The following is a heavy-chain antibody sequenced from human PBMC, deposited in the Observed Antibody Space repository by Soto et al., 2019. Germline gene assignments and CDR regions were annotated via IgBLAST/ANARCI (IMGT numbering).Heavy chain of an antibody. CDR1: GFTISAYA. J-gene: IGHJ4*02. D-gene: IGHD1-26*01. CDR2: ISGSGGST. CDR3: AKDLGSSGSYHGIYFDS. V-gene: IGHV3-23*01. Sequence: EVQLLESGGGLVQPGGSLRLSCAASGFTISAYAMNWVRQAPGKGLEWVSTISGSGGSTYYADSVKGRFTISRDNSKNTLYLQTNSLRAEDTALYYCAKDLGSSGSYHGIYFDSWGQGTLVTVSS.